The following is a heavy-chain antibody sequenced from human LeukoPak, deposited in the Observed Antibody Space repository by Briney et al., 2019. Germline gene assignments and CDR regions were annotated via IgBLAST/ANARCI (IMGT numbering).Heavy chain of an antibody. CDR1: GGSISSSNW. Sequence: SGTLPLTCAASGGSISSSNWWSWVRQPPGKGLEWIGEIYHSGSTNYNPSLKSRVTISVDKSKNQFSLKLSSVTAADTAVYYCARDRAAAGNFDYWGQGTLVTVSS. CDR2: IYHSGST. V-gene: IGHV4-4*02. CDR3: ARDRAAAGNFDY. J-gene: IGHJ4*02. D-gene: IGHD6-13*01.